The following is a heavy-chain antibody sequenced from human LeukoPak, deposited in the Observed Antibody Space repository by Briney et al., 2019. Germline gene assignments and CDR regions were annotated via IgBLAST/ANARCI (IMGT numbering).Heavy chain of an antibody. CDR1: GYSISSGYY. V-gene: IGHV4-38-2*01. Sequence: PSETLSLTCAVSGYSISSGYYWGWIRQPPGTGLEWIGSIYHSGSTYYNPSLKSRVTISVDTSKNQFSLKLSSVTAADTAVYYCARQPSTYYFDYWGQGTLVTVSS. J-gene: IGHJ4*02. CDR2: IYHSGST. CDR3: ARQPSTYYFDY.